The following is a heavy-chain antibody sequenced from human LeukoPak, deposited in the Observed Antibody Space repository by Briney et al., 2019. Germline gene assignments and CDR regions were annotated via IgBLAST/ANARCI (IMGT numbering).Heavy chain of an antibody. V-gene: IGHV4-39*01. CDR2: TYYSGST. D-gene: IGHD1-26*01. CDR1: GFTFSSYA. CDR3: ARHEYSGSYYGLSWFDP. J-gene: IGHJ5*02. Sequence: GSLRLSCAASGFTFSSYAMSWVRQPPGKGLEWIASTYYSGSTYYNPSLKSRVTISVDTSKNQLSLKLSSLTSADTAVYYCARHEYSGSYYGLSWFDPWGQGTLVTVSS.